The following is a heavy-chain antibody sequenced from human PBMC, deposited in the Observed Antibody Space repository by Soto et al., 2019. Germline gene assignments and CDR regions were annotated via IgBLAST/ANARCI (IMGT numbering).Heavy chain of an antibody. Sequence: EVQLVESGGGLVKPVGSLRLSCAASGFTFSSYSMNWVRQAPGKGLEWVSSISSSSSYIYYADSVKGRFTISRDNAKNSLYLQMNSLRAEDTAVYYCARGYDISGYLFDYWGQGTLVTVSS. CDR3: ARGYDISGYLFDY. J-gene: IGHJ4*02. CDR1: GFTFSSYS. CDR2: ISSSSSYI. D-gene: IGHD3-22*01. V-gene: IGHV3-21*01.